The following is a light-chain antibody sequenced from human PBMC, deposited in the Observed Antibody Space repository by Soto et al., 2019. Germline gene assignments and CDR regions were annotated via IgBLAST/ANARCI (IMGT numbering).Light chain of an antibody. Sequence: QSVLTQSPSASASLGASVKLTCTLSSGHPTYPIAWHQQQPQKGPRFLMTLNKDGSHSKGDGIPDRFSGSISGAERYLIISSLQSEDEADYYCQTWGPGFRVFGGGTKLTVL. V-gene: IGLV4-69*02. CDR3: QTWGPGFRV. CDR2: LNKDGSH. J-gene: IGLJ2*01. CDR1: SGHPTYP.